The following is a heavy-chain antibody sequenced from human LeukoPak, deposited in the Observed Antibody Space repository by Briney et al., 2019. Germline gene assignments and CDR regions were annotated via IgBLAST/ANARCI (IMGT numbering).Heavy chain of an antibody. J-gene: IGHJ5*02. CDR1: GFTFSSYE. CDR2: ISGGGDKT. Sequence: PGGSLRLSCAASGFTFSSYEMNWVRQAPGKGLEWVSAISGGGDKTYYADSVKGRFTISRDNSKNTLFVQMNSLRAEDTAAYYCVKCSLAAADTAWFDPWGQGTLVTVSS. CDR3: VKCSLAAADTAWFDP. D-gene: IGHD6-13*01. V-gene: IGHV3-23*01.